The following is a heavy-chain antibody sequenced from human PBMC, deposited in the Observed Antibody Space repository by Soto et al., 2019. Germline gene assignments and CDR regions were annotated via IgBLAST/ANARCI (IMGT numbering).Heavy chain of an antibody. CDR3: CHTWV. Sequence: EVQMVESGGGLVQPGGSLRLSCAASGFSISDYWMSWVRQAPGKGLEWVGNINEDGSEENYVDSVMGRFTISRDNARNSLYLQMNSLRVEDTAVYYCCHTWVGGQGTLVTVSS. V-gene: IGHV3-7*01. CDR2: INEDGSEE. J-gene: IGHJ4*02. D-gene: IGHD1-26*01. CDR1: GFSISDYW.